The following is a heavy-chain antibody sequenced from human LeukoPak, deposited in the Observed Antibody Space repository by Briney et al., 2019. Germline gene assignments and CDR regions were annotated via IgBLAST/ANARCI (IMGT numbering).Heavy chain of an antibody. J-gene: IGHJ4*02. CDR1: GFTFSRYG. V-gene: IGHV3-30*02. D-gene: IGHD1-26*01. CDR3: AKSRGEQLYFRDSDY. Sequence: PGGSLRLPCAASGFTFSRYGMHWVRQAPGKGLEWVAFIRYDGSNKYHVDSVKGRFSISRDNSKNTLYLQMNSLRAEDTAVYYCAKSRGEQLYFRDSDYWGQGILVTVSS. CDR2: IRYDGSNK.